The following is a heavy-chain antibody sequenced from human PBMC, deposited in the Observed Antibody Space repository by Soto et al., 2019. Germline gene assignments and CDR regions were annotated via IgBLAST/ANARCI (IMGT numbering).Heavy chain of an antibody. CDR2: ISTGGTYL. CDR1: GFTFRTHT. V-gene: IGHV3-21*02. J-gene: IGHJ6*02. D-gene: IGHD3-16*01. Sequence: EVQLVESGGGLVKAGGSLRLSCAASGFTFRTHTLLWVRQAPGKGLEWVSSISTGGTYLEYAHSVKGRFTISRDDAKDSVLLQMNSLKTDDMAVYYCVKGGEDITSPYGMDVWGQGTTVTVSS. CDR3: VKGGEDITSPYGMDV.